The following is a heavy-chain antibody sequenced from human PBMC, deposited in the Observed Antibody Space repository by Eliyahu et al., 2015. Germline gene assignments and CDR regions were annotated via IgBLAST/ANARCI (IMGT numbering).Heavy chain of an antibody. J-gene: IGHJ5*02. CDR2: IYYSGST. V-gene: IGHV4-39*01. CDR1: GGSISIGGYY. CDR3: ARHWGLRNWFDP. Sequence: QLQLQESGPGLVKPSETLSLTCTVSGGSISIGGYYWGWIRQPPGKGLEWIGSIYYSGSTYYNPSLKSRVTISVDTSKNQFSLKLSSVTAADTAVYYCARHWGLRNWFDPWGQGTLVTVSS. D-gene: IGHD3-16*01.